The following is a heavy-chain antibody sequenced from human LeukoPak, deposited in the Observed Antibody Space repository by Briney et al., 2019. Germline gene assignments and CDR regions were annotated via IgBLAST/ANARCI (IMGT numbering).Heavy chain of an antibody. CDR1: GYSISSGYY. J-gene: IGHJ6*03. Sequence: SETLSLTCIVSGYSISSGYYWSWIRQPAGKGLEWIGRIYTSGSTNYNPSLKSRVTMSVDTSKNQFSLKLSSVTAADTAVYYCARDGYYGSGSYYSPPYYYYYMDVWGKGTAVTISS. V-gene: IGHV4-4*07. CDR3: ARDGYYGSGSYYSPPYYYYYMDV. D-gene: IGHD3-10*01. CDR2: IYTSGST.